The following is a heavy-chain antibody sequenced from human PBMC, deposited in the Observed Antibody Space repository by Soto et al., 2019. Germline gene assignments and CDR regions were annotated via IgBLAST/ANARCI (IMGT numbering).Heavy chain of an antibody. CDR2: IRSSSSNI. J-gene: IGHJ4*02. V-gene: IGHV3-21*01. D-gene: IGHD1-20*01. CDR3: ARYNAIL. Sequence: PGGSLRLSCAASGFTFSSYGMHWVRQAPGKGLEWVSVIRSSSSNIYYADSVKGRFTISRDNAKNSLYLQMNSLRAEDTAVYYCARYNAILWGQGTLVTVSS. CDR1: GFTFSSYG.